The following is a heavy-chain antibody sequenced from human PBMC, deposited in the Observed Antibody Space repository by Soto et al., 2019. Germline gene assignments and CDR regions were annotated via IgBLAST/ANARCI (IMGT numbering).Heavy chain of an antibody. CDR3: ARDLIAVAGTGYFQH. J-gene: IGHJ1*01. CDR1: GFTFSSYG. D-gene: IGHD6-19*01. V-gene: IGHV3-33*01. CDR2: IWYDGSNK. Sequence: QVQLVESGGGVVQPGRSLRLSCAASGFTFSSYGMHWVRQAPGKGLEWVAVIWYDGSNKYYADSVKGRFTISRDNSKNTLDLKMNSLSAEDTAVYCCARDLIAVAGTGYFQHWGQGTLVTVSS.